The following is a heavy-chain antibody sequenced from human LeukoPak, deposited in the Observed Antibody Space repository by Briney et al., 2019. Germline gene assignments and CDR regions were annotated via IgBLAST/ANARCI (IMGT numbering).Heavy chain of an antibody. J-gene: IGHJ5*02. V-gene: IGHV1-2*02. Sequence: ASVKVSCKASGYTFTGYYMHWVRQAPGQGLEWMGWINPNSGGTNYAQKFQGRVTMTRDTSISTAYMELSRLGSDDTAVYYCARGDFGRIAVAGPFDPWGQGTLVTVSS. CDR1: GYTFTGYY. CDR2: INPNSGGT. D-gene: IGHD6-19*01. CDR3: ARGDFGRIAVAGPFDP.